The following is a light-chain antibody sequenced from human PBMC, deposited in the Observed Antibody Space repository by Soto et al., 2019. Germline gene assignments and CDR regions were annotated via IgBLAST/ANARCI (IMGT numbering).Light chain of an antibody. CDR2: KAS. Sequence: DIQMTQSPSTLSASVGDRVTITCRASQSISSWLAWYQQKPGKAPKLLIYKASSLESGVSSRFSGSGSGTEFTLTISSLQPDDSATYYCQQYNSFPDLTFGGGTKVEIK. V-gene: IGKV1-5*03. J-gene: IGKJ4*01. CDR3: QQYNSFPDLT. CDR1: QSISSW.